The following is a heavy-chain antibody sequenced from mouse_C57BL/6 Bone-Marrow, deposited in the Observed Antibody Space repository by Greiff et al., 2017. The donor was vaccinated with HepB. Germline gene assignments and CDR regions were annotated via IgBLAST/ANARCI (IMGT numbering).Heavy chain of an antibody. J-gene: IGHJ2*01. CDR2: IDPSDSET. D-gene: IGHD2-3*01. Sequence: VKLQQPGAELVRPGSSVKLSCKASGYTFTSYWMHWVKQRPIQGLEWIGNIDPSDSETHYNQKFKDKATLTVDKSSSTAYMQLSSLTSEDSAVYYCARLIYDGSDFDYWGQGTTLTVSS. V-gene: IGHV1-52*01. CDR3: ARLIYDGSDFDY. CDR1: GYTFTSYW.